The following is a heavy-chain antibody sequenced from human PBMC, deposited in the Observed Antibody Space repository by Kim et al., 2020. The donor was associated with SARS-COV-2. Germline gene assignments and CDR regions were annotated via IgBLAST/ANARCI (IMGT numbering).Heavy chain of an antibody. V-gene: IGHV4-31*02. D-gene: IGHD2-8*01. J-gene: IGHJ2*01. CDR3: ARVHSVSVWYFDL. Sequence: YSNPPLKSRFTISGDTSKNQFSLKLSSGTAADTAVYYCARVHSVSVWYFDLWGRGTLVTVSS.